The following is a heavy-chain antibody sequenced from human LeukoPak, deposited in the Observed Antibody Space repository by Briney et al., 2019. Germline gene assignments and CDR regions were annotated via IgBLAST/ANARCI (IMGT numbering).Heavy chain of an antibody. D-gene: IGHD1-26*01. CDR3: ARNIVGATIGWFDP. Sequence: PSETLSLTCTVSGGSISRDYWSWIRQPPGKGLEWMGYIYYSGSTNYNPSLKSRVTISVDTSKNQFSLKLSPVTAADTAVYYCARNIVGATIGWFDPWGQGTLVTVSS. V-gene: IGHV4-59*08. CDR1: GGSISRDY. J-gene: IGHJ5*02. CDR2: IYYSGST.